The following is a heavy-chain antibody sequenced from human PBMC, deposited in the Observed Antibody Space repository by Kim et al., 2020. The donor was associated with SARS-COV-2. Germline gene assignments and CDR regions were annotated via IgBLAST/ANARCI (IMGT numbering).Heavy chain of an antibody. CDR1: GGSFSGYY. V-gene: IGHV4-34*01. CDR2: INHSGST. D-gene: IGHD3-10*01. CDR3: ARGVLKYGANRWNVPMVRGVSGWFDP. J-gene: IGHJ5*02. Sequence: SETLSLTCAVYGGSFSGYYWSWIRQPPGKGLEWIGEINHSGSTNYNPSLKSRVTISVDTSKNQFSLKLSSVTAADTAVYYCARGVLKYGANRWNVPMVRGVSGWFDPWGQGTLVTVSS.